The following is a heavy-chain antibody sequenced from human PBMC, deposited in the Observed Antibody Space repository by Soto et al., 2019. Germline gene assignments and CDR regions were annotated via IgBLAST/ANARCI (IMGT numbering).Heavy chain of an antibody. D-gene: IGHD3-16*02. J-gene: IGHJ4*02. V-gene: IGHV2-26*01. CDR2: IFSNDEK. Sequence: QVTLKESGPVLVKPTETLTLTCAVSGFSLSNARMGVSWIRQPPGKALEWLAHIFSNDEKSYSTSLKSRLTISKDTSKSQVVLTMTNMDPVDTATYYCARIPMITFGGVIVIDYWGQGTLVTVSS. CDR3: ARIPMITFGGVIVIDY. CDR1: GFSLSNARMG.